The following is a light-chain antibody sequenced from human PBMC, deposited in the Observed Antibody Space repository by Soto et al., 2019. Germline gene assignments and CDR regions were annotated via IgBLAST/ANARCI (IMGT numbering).Light chain of an antibody. CDR1: QDISGW. CDR3: QQANSFPWT. CDR2: AAS. J-gene: IGKJ1*01. V-gene: IGKV1D-12*01. Sequence: DIQMTQSPSSVSASVGDRVTITCRASQDISGWLAWFQQKPGKAPNLLIYAASILQSGVPSRFSGSGSGTDFTLTITYRQPEDFATYYCQQANSFPWTFGQGTKVEL.